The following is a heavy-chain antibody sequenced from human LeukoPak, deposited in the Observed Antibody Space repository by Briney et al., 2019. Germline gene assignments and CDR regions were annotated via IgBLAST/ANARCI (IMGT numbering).Heavy chain of an antibody. CDR2: ISGSGGST. CDR1: GFILNTNY. V-gene: IGHV3-23*01. D-gene: IGHD3-9*01. CDR3: AKEGRYFDWLYTSGPIDY. Sequence: GGALRLSCAASGFILNTNYMRWVGQAPGKGLEWVSAISGSGGSTYYADSVKGRFTISRDNSKNTLYLQMNSLRAEDTAVYYCAKEGRYFDWLYTSGPIDYWGQGTLVTVSS. J-gene: IGHJ4*02.